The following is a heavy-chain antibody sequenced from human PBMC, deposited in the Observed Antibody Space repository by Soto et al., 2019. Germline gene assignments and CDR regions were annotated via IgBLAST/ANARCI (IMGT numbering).Heavy chain of an antibody. D-gene: IGHD1-20*01. V-gene: IGHV4-39*01. CDR2: IYYSGST. CDR3: ARQREETVSSYKWFDP. Sequence: SETLSLTCTVSGGSISSSSYYWGWIRQPPGKGLEWIGTIYYSGSTYYNPSLKSRVTISVDTSKNQFSLKLSSVTAADKAVYYCARQREETVSSYKWFDPWGQGNLVTVSS. CDR1: GGSISSSSYY. J-gene: IGHJ5*02.